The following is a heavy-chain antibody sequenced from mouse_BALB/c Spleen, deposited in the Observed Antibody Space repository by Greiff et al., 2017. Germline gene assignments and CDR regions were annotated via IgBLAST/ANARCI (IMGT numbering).Heavy chain of an antibody. V-gene: IGHV1-66*01. CDR2: IFPGSGNT. CDR1: GYSFTSYY. Sequence: QVQLKQSGPELVKPGASVKVSCKASGYSFTSYYIHWVKQRPGQGLEWIGWIFPGSGNTKYNEKFKGKATLTADTSSSTAYMQLSSLTSEDSAVYFCARDDYDGYYAMDYWGQGTSVTVSS. D-gene: IGHD2-4*01. J-gene: IGHJ4*01. CDR3: ARDDYDGYYAMDY.